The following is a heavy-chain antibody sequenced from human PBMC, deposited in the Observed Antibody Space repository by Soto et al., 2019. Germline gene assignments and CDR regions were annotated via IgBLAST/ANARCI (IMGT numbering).Heavy chain of an antibody. V-gene: IGHV3-9*01. D-gene: IGHD1-26*01. CDR2: ISWNSDSI. J-gene: IGHJ4*02. CDR3: AKHAGGGAPLDY. CDR1: GFSFDDCA. Sequence: EVQLVESGGGLVQPGRSLRLSCAASGFSFDDCAMHWVRQAPGKGLEWVSGISWNSDSIDYADSVKGRFTISRDNAKNSRYLQMDGLRTEETALYYWAKHAGGGAPLDYLGQGTRVTVSS.